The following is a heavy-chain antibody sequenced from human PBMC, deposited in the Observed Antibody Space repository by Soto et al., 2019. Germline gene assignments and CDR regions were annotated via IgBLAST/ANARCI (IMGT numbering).Heavy chain of an antibody. Sequence: GGSLRLSCAASGFTFNNYAMGWVRQAPGKGLEWVSAITGTGSDTYYLDSVKGRFTISRDNSKDTLYLQLNSLTAEDTAIYYCAKLGSSSWSPHYYFDYWGQGTLVTVSS. CDR1: GFTFNNYA. CDR2: ITGTGSDT. D-gene: IGHD2-2*01. J-gene: IGHJ4*02. V-gene: IGHV3-23*01. CDR3: AKLGSSSWSPHYYFDY.